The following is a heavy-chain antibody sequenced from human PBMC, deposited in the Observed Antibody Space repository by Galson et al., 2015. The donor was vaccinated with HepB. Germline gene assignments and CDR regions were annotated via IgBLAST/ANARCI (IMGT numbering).Heavy chain of an antibody. D-gene: IGHD3-3*01. Sequence: SLRLSCAASGFTFSSYGMHWVRQAPGKGLEWVAVIWYDGSNKYYADSVKGRFTISRDNSKNTLYLQMNSLRAEDTAVYYCARGPLGWLYQNDAFDIWGQGTMVTVSS. CDR2: IWYDGSNK. V-gene: IGHV3-33*08. CDR1: GFTFSSYG. CDR3: ARGPLGWLYQNDAFDI. J-gene: IGHJ3*02.